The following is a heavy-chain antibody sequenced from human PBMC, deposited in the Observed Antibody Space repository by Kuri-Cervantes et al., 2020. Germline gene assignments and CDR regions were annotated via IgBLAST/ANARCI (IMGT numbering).Heavy chain of an antibody. CDR2: IKQDGSEK. CDR1: GFTFSSYW. Sequence: RGSLRLSWPASGFTFSSYWMSWVRQAPGKGLEWVANIKQDGSEKYYVDSVKGRFTISRDNSKNTLYLQMNSLRAEDTAVYYCAKASWGTYSGSYGGGQADYWGQGTLVTVSS. V-gene: IGHV3-7*01. J-gene: IGHJ4*02. D-gene: IGHD1-26*01. CDR3: AKASWGTYSGSYGGGQADY.